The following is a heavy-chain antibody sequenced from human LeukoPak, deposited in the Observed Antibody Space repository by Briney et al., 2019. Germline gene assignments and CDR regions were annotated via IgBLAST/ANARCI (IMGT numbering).Heavy chain of an antibody. CDR1: GGSISSSSYY. J-gene: IGHJ3*02. D-gene: IGHD2-2*01. CDR3: ARLNCSSTSCLGAFDI. Sequence: SETLSLTCTVSGGSISSSSYYWGWIRQPPGKGLGWIGSIYYSGSTYYNPSLKSRVTISVDTSKNQSSLKLSSVTAADTAVYYCARLNCSSTSCLGAFDIWGQGTMVTVSS. V-gene: IGHV4-39*01. CDR2: IYYSGST.